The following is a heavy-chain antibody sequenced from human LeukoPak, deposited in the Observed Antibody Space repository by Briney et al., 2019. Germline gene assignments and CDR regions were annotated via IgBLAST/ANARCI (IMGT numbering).Heavy chain of an antibody. J-gene: IGHJ4*02. CDR1: GFTFSSYA. Sequence: GGSLRLSCAASGFTFSSYAMSWVRQAPGKGLEWVSAISGTGGSTYYADSVKGWFTISRDNSKNTLYLQMNSLRADDTAVYYCAKQKTYSSPYYFDCWGQGTLVTVSS. D-gene: IGHD6-6*01. CDR2: ISGTGGST. V-gene: IGHV3-23*01. CDR3: AKQKTYSSPYYFDC.